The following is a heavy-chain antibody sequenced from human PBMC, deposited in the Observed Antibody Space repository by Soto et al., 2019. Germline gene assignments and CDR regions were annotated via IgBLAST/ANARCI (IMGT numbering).Heavy chain of an antibody. CDR2: ISAYNGDT. CDR1: GYTFTSYG. V-gene: IGHV1-18*01. CDR3: ARSIMIVAGPNAFAI. Sequence: VASVNVSCKASGYTFTSYGISWVRQAPGQGLEWMGWISAYNGDTNHAQKLQGRVTMTTDTSTSTAYMELRSLRSDDTAVYYCARSIMIVAGPNAFAISGHCPMVTVSS. D-gene: IGHD3-22*01. J-gene: IGHJ3*02.